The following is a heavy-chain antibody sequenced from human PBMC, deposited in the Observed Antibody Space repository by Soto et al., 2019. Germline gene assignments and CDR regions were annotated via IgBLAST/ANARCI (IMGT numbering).Heavy chain of an antibody. CDR1: GGTFNTYA. CDR3: AREVQVHTPAFVY. D-gene: IGHD3-10*01. J-gene: IGHJ4*02. CDR2: ISPMFGAA. Sequence: QVQLVQSGAEMKKPGSSVKVSCQSSGGTFNTYAMNWVRQAPGQGPEWMGDISPMFGAANYAPKLQGRVTITADESTGTSYMQLSSLTSEETALYFCAREVQVHTPAFVYWGQGTLVTVSS. V-gene: IGHV1-69*19.